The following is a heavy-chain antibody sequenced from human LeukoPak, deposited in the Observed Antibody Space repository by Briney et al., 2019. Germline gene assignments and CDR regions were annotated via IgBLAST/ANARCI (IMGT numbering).Heavy chain of an antibody. J-gene: IGHJ4*02. CDR3: ARARLPGSGGSCSDY. CDR2: INPSGGST. D-gene: IGHD2-15*01. Sequence: ASVKVSCKASGYTFINYGISWVRQAPGQGLEWMGIINPSGGSTSYAQKFQGRVTMTRDTSTSTVYMELSSLRSEDTAVYYCARARLPGSGGSCSDYWGQGTLVTVSS. V-gene: IGHV1-46*01. CDR1: GYTFINYG.